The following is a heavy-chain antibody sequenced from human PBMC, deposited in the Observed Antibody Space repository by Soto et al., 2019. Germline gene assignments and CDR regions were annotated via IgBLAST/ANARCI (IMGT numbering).Heavy chain of an antibody. CDR1: GFTFSTSE. V-gene: IGHV3-48*03. CDR2: IHPDGKTI. Sequence: GGSLRLSCAASGFTFSTSEIYWVRQAPGKGLEWVSYIHPDGKTIFYADFVKGRFTISRDNANNSVFLQMNSLRAEDTAVYYCARDDSSGYYSDAFDIWGQGTMVTVSS. D-gene: IGHD3-22*01. J-gene: IGHJ3*02. CDR3: ARDDSSGYYSDAFDI.